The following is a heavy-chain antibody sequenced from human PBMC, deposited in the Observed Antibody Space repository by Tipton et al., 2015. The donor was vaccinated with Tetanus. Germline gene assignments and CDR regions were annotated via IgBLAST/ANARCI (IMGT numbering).Heavy chain of an antibody. CDR3: ARENWVACNNGDTCYSGWFDP. CDR2: IFHSGST. Sequence: TLSLTCTVSGGSMSNNYWSWIRQPPGKGLEWIAYIFHSGSTNYSPSLKSRVAISMDTSKNQFSLKLSSVTAADTAVYYCARENWVACNNGDTCYSGWFDPWGQGTLVTVSS. CDR1: GGSMSNNY. D-gene: IGHD2-8*01. J-gene: IGHJ5*02. V-gene: IGHV4-59*12.